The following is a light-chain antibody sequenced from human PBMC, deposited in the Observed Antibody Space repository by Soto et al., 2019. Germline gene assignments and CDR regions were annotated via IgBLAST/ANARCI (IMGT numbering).Light chain of an antibody. V-gene: IGLV1-47*02. CDR2: SNN. Sequence: QSVLTQPPSASGTPGQRVTISCSGSSSNIGSNYVYWYQQLPGTAPKLLIYSNNQRPSGVPDRFSGPKSGTSTSLSISGLRAEDQADYYCAAVDHRLSGFYVFGTGTKVTVL. J-gene: IGLJ1*01. CDR1: SSNIGSNY. CDR3: AAVDHRLSGFYV.